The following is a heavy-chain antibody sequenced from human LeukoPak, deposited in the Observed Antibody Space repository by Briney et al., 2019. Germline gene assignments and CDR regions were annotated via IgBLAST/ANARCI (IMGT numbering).Heavy chain of an antibody. Sequence: SETLSLTCTVSGGSISSYYWSWIRQPPGKGLEWIGEINHSGSTNYNPSLKSRVSISVDMSKNQFSLKLSSVTAADTAVYYCARIPLYSSRNNWFDPWGQGTLVTVSS. CDR1: GGSISSYY. D-gene: IGHD6-13*01. V-gene: IGHV4-34*01. CDR2: INHSGST. J-gene: IGHJ5*02. CDR3: ARIPLYSSRNNWFDP.